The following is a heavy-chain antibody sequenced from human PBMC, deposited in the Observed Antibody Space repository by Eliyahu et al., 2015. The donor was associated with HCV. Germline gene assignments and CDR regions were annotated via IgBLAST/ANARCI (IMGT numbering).Heavy chain of an antibody. V-gene: IGHV4-59*01. J-gene: IGHJ5*02. Sequence: QVQLQESGPXLVKPSETLSLXCTXXGGXXXXYYWSWIRQPPGKGLEWIGYIHYSGSTNYNPSLKSRVTISLDTSKNQFSLNLTSVTAADTAMYYCASGGXGIAVTGTGGWFDPWGQGTLVTVSS. CDR3: ASGGXGIAVTGTGGWFDP. CDR2: IHYSGST. CDR1: GGXXXXYY. D-gene: IGHD6-19*01.